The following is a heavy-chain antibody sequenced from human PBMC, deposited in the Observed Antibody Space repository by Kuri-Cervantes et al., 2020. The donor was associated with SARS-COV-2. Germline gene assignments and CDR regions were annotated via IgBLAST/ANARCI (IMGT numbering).Heavy chain of an antibody. Sequence: ASVKVSCKASGYTFTDYYINWVRQAPGQGLEWMGWINPNSGGTNYAQRYQGWVTMTRDTSTRTAYMELSRLTSDDTAVYFCARGGKHHHILRFLESFHFDSWGQGTLVTVSS. V-gene: IGHV1-2*04. J-gene: IGHJ4*02. CDR2: INPNSGGT. D-gene: IGHD3-3*01. CDR1: GYTFTDYY. CDR3: ARGGKHHHILRFLESFHFDS.